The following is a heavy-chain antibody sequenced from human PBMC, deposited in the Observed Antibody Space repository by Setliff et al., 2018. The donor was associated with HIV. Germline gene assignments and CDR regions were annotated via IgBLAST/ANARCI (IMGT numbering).Heavy chain of an antibody. CDR2: VDPEDGET. D-gene: IGHD6-19*01. Sequence: ASVKVSCKASGYTFTDYYIHWVQQAPGKGLEWMGRVDPEDGETIYAEKFQGRVTMTADTSTNTAYMELNSLRSEDTAVYYCGTVRIAVPDDFDFWGQGTLVTVSS. CDR1: GYTFTDYY. CDR3: GTVRIAVPDDFDF. J-gene: IGHJ4*02. V-gene: IGHV1-69-2*01.